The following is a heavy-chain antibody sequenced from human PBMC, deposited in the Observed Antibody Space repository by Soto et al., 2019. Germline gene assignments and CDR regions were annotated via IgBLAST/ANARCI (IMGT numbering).Heavy chain of an antibody. CDR3: ASSYYYDSSGYYYRAYYYGMDV. CDR2: IYYSGST. D-gene: IGHD3-22*01. CDR1: GGSISSSSYY. Sequence: SETLSLTCTVSGGSISSSSYYWGWIRQPPGKGLEWIGSIYYSGSTYYNPSLKSRVTISVDTSKNQFSLKLSSVTAADTAVYYCASSYYYDSSGYYYRAYYYGMDVWGQGTTVTVSS. J-gene: IGHJ6*02. V-gene: IGHV4-39*01.